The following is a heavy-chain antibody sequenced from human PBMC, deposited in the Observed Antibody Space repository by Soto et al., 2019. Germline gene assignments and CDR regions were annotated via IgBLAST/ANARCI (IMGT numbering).Heavy chain of an antibody. J-gene: IGHJ5*02. CDR1: GASISSGGYY. Sequence: TLSLTCPLSGASISSGGYYWSWIRQHPGKGLEWIGYIYYSGSTYYNPSLKSRVTISVDTSKNQFSLKLSSVTAADTAVYYCARLGGRDGYNPWGQGTLVTVS. V-gene: IGHV4-31*03. CDR2: IYYSGST. D-gene: IGHD5-12*01. CDR3: ARLGGRDGYNP.